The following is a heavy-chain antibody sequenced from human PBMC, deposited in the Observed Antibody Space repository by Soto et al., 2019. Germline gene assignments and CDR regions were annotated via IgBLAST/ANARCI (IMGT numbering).Heavy chain of an antibody. CDR2: IHDIGTT. CDR3: ERAYYYCLRRGRIMDF. Sequence: QVQLQESGPGLAKPSETLSLTCIVAGDPVSSRNYYWSWIRQPPGKGLEWIGYIHDIGTTNSNPALKSRSTIAIDTSKKHFSRNLTSVSAADTGVYYCERAYYYCLRRGRIMDFWCQGTTVTVSS. CDR1: GDPVSSRNYY. V-gene: IGHV4-61*03. D-gene: IGHD3-10*01. J-gene: IGHJ6*02.